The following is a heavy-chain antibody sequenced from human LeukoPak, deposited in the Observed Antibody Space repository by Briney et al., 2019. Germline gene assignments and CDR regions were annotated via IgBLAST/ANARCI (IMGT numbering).Heavy chain of an antibody. D-gene: IGHD2-2*01. CDR3: ARLEVPPGNGGWYYES. J-gene: IGHJ5*02. CDR1: GFIFSNYW. CDR2: INQDGSER. V-gene: IGHV3-7*01. Sequence: GGSLRLSCAASGFIFSNYWMAWVRQPPGEGLGWVTNINQDGSERYYVDSVGGRFTISRDNAEKSLYLQMNSLRGEDTALYYCARLEVPPGNGGWYYESWGQGTLATVSS.